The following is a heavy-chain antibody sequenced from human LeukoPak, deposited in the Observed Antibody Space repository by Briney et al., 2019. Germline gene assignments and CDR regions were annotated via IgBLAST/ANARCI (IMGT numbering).Heavy chain of an antibody. CDR3: ARGGDYAGGGLYYYYYYMDV. CDR2: IYHSGST. V-gene: IGHV4-38-2*02. CDR1: GYSISSGYY. Sequence: SETLSLTCTVSGYSISSGYYWGWIRQPPGKGLEWIGSIYHSGSTYYNSSLKSRVTISVDTSKNQFSLKLSSVTAADTAVYYCARGGDYAGGGLYYYYYYMDVWGKGTTVTVSS. D-gene: IGHD4-23*01. J-gene: IGHJ6*03.